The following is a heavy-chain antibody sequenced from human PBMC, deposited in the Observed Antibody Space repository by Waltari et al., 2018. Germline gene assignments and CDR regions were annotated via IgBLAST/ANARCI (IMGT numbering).Heavy chain of an antibody. J-gene: IGHJ6*02. D-gene: IGHD3-22*01. CDR1: GYSFTSYW. Sequence: EVQLVQSGAEVKKPGESLKISCKGYGYSFTSYWIGWVRQMPGKGLEWMGIIYPGDSDTRYSPSFQGQVTISADKSISTAYLQWSSLKASDTAMYYCARLSGVYDSSGYYYAAYYYGMDVWGQGTTVTVSS. CDR3: ARLSGVYDSSGYYYAAYYYGMDV. V-gene: IGHV5-51*01. CDR2: IYPGDSDT.